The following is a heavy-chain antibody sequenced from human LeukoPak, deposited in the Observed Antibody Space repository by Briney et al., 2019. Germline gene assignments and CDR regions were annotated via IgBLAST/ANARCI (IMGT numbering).Heavy chain of an antibody. V-gene: IGHV3-74*01. CDR3: AKDDVYGSGSVDY. Sequence: GGSLSLSCAASGFTFSNYWMHWVRQAPGKGLVWVSRIKPDGSGTSYVDSVKGRFTISRDNAKSTLYLQMNSLGAEDTAVNYCAKDDVYGSGSVDYWGKGALVTVSS. D-gene: IGHD3-10*01. CDR2: IKPDGSGT. J-gene: IGHJ4*02. CDR1: GFTFSNYW.